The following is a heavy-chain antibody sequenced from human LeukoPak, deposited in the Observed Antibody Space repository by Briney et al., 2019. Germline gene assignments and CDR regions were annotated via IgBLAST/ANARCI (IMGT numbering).Heavy chain of an antibody. J-gene: IGHJ4*02. CDR2: INHSGST. V-gene: IGHV4-34*01. D-gene: IGHD6-19*01. CDR3: ARRQSSGWHGPAFDY. CDR1: GGSFSGYY. Sequence: SETLSLTCAVYGGSFSGYYWSWIRQPPGKGLEWIGEINHSGSTNYNPSLKSRVTISVDTSKNQFSLKLSSVTAADTAVYYCARRQSSGWHGPAFDYWGQGTLVTVSS.